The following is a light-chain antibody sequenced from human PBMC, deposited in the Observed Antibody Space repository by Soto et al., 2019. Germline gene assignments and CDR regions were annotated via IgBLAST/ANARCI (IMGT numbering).Light chain of an antibody. CDR1: NIGSKS. J-gene: IGLJ2*01. V-gene: IGLV3-21*04. Sequence: SYELTQPPSVSVAPVKTARITCGGNNIGSKSVHWYQQKPGQAPVLVIYYDSDRPSGIPERFSGSKSGNTATLTISRVEAGDEADYYCQVWDSSSDHVVFGGGTKLTVL. CDR2: YDS. CDR3: QVWDSSSDHVV.